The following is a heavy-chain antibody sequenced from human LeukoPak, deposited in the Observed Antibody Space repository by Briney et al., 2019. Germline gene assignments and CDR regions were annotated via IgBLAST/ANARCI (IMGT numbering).Heavy chain of an antibody. CDR3: AKDGGTYFDY. D-gene: IGHD1-26*01. V-gene: IGHV3-30*02. J-gene: IGHJ4*02. CDR1: GFTFSTYG. CDR2: IRYEGSNK. Sequence: GGSLRLSCAASGFTFSTYGMHWVRQAPGKWLEWVAFIRYEGSNKYYADSVKGRFTIPRDNSKNTLYLQMNSLRAEDTALYYCAKDGGTYFDYWGQGILVTVSS.